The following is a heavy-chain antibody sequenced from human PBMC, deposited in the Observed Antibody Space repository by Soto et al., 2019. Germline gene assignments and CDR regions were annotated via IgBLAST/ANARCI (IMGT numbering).Heavy chain of an antibody. J-gene: IGHJ4*02. V-gene: IGHV3-23*01. CDR3: AKEKDWNYIFDY. CDR2: ISGSGGST. CDR1: GFAFSSYA. D-gene: IGHD1-7*01. Sequence: GSLRLSCAASGFAFSSYAMSWVRQAPGKGLEWVSAISGSGGSTYYADSVKGRFTISRDNSKNTLYLQMNSLRAEDTAVYYCAKEKDWNYIFDYWGQGTLVTVSS.